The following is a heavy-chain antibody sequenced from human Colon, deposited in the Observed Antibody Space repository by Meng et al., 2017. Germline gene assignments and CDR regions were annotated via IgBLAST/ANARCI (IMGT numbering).Heavy chain of an antibody. Sequence: QVQLRQWGAGLLKPSETPSLPCAVYGGSFSNYYLAWIRQPPGKGLEWIGEIHPSGSSYYSPSLQSRVTITLDTSKNQFSLTLSSLTAADTAVYYCARGVDWAKSGNFWGQGTLVTVSS. V-gene: IGHV4-34*01. D-gene: IGHD3-9*01. J-gene: IGHJ4*02. CDR2: IHPSGSS. CDR1: GGSFSNYY. CDR3: ARGVDWAKSGNF.